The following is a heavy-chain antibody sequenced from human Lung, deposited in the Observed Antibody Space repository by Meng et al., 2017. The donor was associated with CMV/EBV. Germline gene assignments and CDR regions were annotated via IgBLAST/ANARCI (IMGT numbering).Heavy chain of an antibody. D-gene: IGHD1-26*01. V-gene: IGHV1-18*01. Sequence: QAQLVQSGGEVKKAGASVKVACKASGYTFTNYGTTWVRQAPGQGLEWMGWINAYNGDTNYAQTLQGRVTMTTDTSTSTAYMELRSLRSDDTAVYYCARVEVGITSGDYWGQGTLVTVSS. CDR1: GYTFTNYG. J-gene: IGHJ4*02. CDR2: INAYNGDT. CDR3: ARVEVGITSGDY.